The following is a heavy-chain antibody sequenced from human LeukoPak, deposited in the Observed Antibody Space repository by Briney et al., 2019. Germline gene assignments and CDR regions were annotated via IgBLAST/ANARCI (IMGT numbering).Heavy chain of an antibody. CDR1: GYTFTSYG. CDR3: AREHLGYYGSGSYYSDFDY. V-gene: IGHV1-18*01. J-gene: IGHJ4*02. Sequence: GASVKVSCKASGYTFTSYGISWVRQAPGQGLEWMGWISAYNGNTNYAQKLQGRVTMTTDTFTSTAYMELRSLRSDDTAVYYCAREHLGYYGSGSYYSDFDYWGQGTLVTVSS. CDR2: ISAYNGNT. D-gene: IGHD3-10*01.